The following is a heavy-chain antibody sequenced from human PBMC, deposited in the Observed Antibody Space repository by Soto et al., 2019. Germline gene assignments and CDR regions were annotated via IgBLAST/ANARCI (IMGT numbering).Heavy chain of an antibody. J-gene: IGHJ5*02. V-gene: IGHV4-34*01. CDR2: VSHVDST. CDR3: ARAYLTGTTPPYNWFDR. CDR1: GGSLGGYY. D-gene: IGHD1-7*01. Sequence: QVQLLQWGTGALKPSETLSLTCTVHGGSLGGYYWNWIRQSPGKAPEWIGEVSHVDSTNYNPSLKGRATISLDTPKNQFSLKLTSMTAADTAVYYCARAYLTGTTPPYNWFDRWGQGTLVTVSS.